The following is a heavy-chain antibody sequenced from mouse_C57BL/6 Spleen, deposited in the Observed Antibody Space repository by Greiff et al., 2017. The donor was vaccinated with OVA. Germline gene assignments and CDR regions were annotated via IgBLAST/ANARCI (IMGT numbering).Heavy chain of an antibody. CDR3: ARSEGFAY. Sequence: EVKLVESGGGLVKPGGYLKLSCAASGFTFSDYGMHWVRQAPEKGLEWVAYISSGSSTIYYADTVKGRFTISSDNAKNTLFLQMTSLRAEETAMYYCARSEGFAYWGQGTLVTVSA. V-gene: IGHV5-17*01. J-gene: IGHJ3*01. CDR2: ISSGSSTI. CDR1: GFTFSDYG.